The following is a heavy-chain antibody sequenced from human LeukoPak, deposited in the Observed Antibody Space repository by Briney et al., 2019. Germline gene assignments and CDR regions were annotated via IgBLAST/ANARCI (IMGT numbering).Heavy chain of an antibody. Sequence: ASVKVSCKASGYTFTSYDINWVRQPTGQGLEWMGWMNPNSGNTGYAQKFQGRVTMTRDMSTSTVYMELSSLRSEDTAVYYCARDIYDSSGYRDWGQGTLVTVSS. J-gene: IGHJ4*02. CDR1: GYTFTSYD. V-gene: IGHV1-8*01. D-gene: IGHD3-22*01. CDR2: MNPNSGNT. CDR3: ARDIYDSSGYRD.